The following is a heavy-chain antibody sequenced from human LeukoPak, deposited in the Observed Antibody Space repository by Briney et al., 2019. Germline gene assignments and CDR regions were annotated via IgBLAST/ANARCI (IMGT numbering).Heavy chain of an antibody. CDR1: GFTFSSYG. CDR2: IRYDGSNK. Sequence: GGSLRLSCAASGFTFSSYGMHWVRQAPGKGLEWVAFIRYDGSNKYYADSVKGRFTISRDNSKNTLYLQMNSLRAEDTAVYYCARDRGYYDSSGYYSSWGQGTLVTVSS. D-gene: IGHD3-22*01. CDR3: ARDRGYYDSSGYYSS. V-gene: IGHV3-30*02. J-gene: IGHJ5*02.